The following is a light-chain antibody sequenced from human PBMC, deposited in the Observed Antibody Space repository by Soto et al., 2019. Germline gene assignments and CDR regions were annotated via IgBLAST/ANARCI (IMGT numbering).Light chain of an antibody. V-gene: IGLV2-11*01. CDR1: SSDVGGYNY. CDR2: DVS. CDR3: CSYAGSYTYV. J-gene: IGLJ1*01. Sequence: QSALAQPRSVSGSPGQSVTISCTGTSSDVGGYNYVSWYQQHPGRAPKVMIYDVSKRPSGVPDRFSGSKSGNTASLTTSGLQAEDEADYYCCSYAGSYTYVFGTGTKVTVL.